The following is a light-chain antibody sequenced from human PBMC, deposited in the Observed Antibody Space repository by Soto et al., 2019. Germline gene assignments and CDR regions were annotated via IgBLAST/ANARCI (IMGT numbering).Light chain of an antibody. V-gene: IGLV1-40*01. Sequence: QSVLTQPPSVSGAPGQRVPISCTGSSSNIGAGYDVHWYQQLPGTAPKLLIYGNSNRPSGVPDRFSGSKSGTSASLAITGLQAEDEADYCCQSYDSSLSGSVFGGGTQLTVL. CDR2: GNS. CDR1: SSNIGAGYD. CDR3: QSYDSSLSGSV. J-gene: IGLJ2*01.